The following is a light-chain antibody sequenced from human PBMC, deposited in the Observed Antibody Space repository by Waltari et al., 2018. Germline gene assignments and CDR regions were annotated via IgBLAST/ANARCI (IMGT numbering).Light chain of an antibody. Sequence: DIQMTQSPSSLSASIGARVTITCRASQSIIKSLTWYQKKPGKAPKLLTYAASTLQSGVPSRFSGTGSGTDFVLTISSLQPEDLATYYCQQGYGSLTWTFGQGTKVEI. CDR2: AAS. CDR3: QQGYGSLTWT. V-gene: IGKV1-39*01. J-gene: IGKJ1*01. CDR1: QSIIKS.